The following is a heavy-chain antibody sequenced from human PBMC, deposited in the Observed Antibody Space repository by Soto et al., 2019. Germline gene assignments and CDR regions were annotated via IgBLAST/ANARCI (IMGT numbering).Heavy chain of an antibody. CDR2: INTGNGDT. D-gene: IGHD6-19*01. CDR3: ASGSGWFSPDY. V-gene: IGHV1-3*04. Sequence: QVQLVQSGTEVKKPGASVRVSCQTSGYTFTTYPMHWVRQAPGQGLEWMAWINTGNGDTKYSQKFQGRVTVTRDTSASTAYMDLSSLQSADTAVFYCASGSGWFSPDYWGQGTLVTVSS. J-gene: IGHJ4*02. CDR1: GYTFTTYP.